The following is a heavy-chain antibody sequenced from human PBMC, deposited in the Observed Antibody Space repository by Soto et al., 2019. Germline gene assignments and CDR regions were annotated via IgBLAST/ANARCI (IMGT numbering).Heavy chain of an antibody. V-gene: IGHV4-39*01. J-gene: IGHJ3*01. CDR2: IFYSGST. CDR3: ARRTDYGDYSDAFDV. CDR1: GDTISSSDFY. Sequence: QLQLQESGPGLVKPSETLSLTCTASGDTISSSDFYWGWIRQPPGRGLEWIGNIFYSGSTYYNPSLHSRVTISADTSRNQFSLKLSSVTAADTAVYYCARRTDYGDYSDAFDVWGHGSMVTVSS. D-gene: IGHD4-17*01.